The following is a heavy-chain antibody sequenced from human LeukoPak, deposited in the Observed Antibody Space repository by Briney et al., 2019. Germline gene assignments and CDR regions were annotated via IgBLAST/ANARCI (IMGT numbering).Heavy chain of an antibody. Sequence: PGRSLRPSCAASGFTFDDYAMHWVRQAPGKGLEWVSGISWNSGSIGYADSVKGRFTISRDNAKNSLYLQMNSLRAEDTALYYCAKDIATGNRLYYFDYWGQGTPVTVSS. V-gene: IGHV3-9*01. CDR2: ISWNSGSI. CDR1: GFTFDDYA. CDR3: AKDIATGNRLYYFDY. J-gene: IGHJ4*02. D-gene: IGHD1-14*01.